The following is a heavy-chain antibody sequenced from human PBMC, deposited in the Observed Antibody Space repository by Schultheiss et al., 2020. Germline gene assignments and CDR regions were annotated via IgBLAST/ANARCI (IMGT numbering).Heavy chain of an antibody. Sequence: GGSLRLSCAASGFTFSSYEMNWVRQAPGKGLEWVSYISSSSSTIYYADSVKGRFTISRDNAKNSLYLQMNSLRAEDTAVYYCADVSPQTDAFDIWGQGTMVTVS. V-gene: IGHV3-48*03. CDR1: GFTFSSYE. CDR3: ADVSPQTDAFDI. J-gene: IGHJ3*02. CDR2: ISSSSSTI.